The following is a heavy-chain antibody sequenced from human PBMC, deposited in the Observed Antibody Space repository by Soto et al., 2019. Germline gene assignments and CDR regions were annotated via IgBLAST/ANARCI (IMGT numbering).Heavy chain of an antibody. CDR1: GGSFSGYY. D-gene: IGHD4-17*01. V-gene: IGHV4-34*01. CDR3: ARDQEVNYSDYGGSDYYYGMDV. Sequence: SETLSLTCAVYGGSFSGYYWSWIRQPPGKGLEWIGEINHSGSTNYNPSLKSRVTISVDTSKNQFSLKLSSVTAADTAVYYCARDQEVNYSDYGGSDYYYGMDVWGQGTTVTVSS. CDR2: INHSGST. J-gene: IGHJ6*02.